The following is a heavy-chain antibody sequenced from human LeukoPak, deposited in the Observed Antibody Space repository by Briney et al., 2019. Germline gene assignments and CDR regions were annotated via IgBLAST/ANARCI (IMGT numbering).Heavy chain of an antibody. Sequence: SETLSLTCAVSGYSLSSGDYWGWIRQPPGKGLEWIASIRHDGHTYYNPSLKSRVTIAVDMSKNQFSLTLTSVTAADTAVYFCARDPDDKDFDYWGQGTLVTVSS. CDR1: GYSLSSGDY. V-gene: IGHV4-38-2*02. CDR2: IRHDGHT. D-gene: IGHD3-22*01. CDR3: ARDPDDKDFDY. J-gene: IGHJ4*02.